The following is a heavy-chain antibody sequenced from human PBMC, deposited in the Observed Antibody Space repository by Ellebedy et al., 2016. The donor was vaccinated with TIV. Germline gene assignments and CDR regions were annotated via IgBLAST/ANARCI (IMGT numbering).Heavy chain of an antibody. CDR2: IYYSGST. Sequence: SETLSLXXTVSGGSISSSSYYWGWIRQPPGKGLEWIGSIYYSGSTYYNPSLKSRVTISVDTSKNQFSLKLSSVTAADTAVYYCARASWGDFWSGYKPYYFDYWGQGTLVTVSS. J-gene: IGHJ4*02. D-gene: IGHD3-3*01. V-gene: IGHV4-39*07. CDR1: GGSISSSSYY. CDR3: ARASWGDFWSGYKPYYFDY.